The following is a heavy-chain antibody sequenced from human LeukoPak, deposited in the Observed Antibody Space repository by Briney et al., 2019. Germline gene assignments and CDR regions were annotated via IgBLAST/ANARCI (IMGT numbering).Heavy chain of an antibody. D-gene: IGHD6-13*01. CDR1: GYTLTELS. CDR2: FDPEDGET. V-gene: IGHV1-24*01. CDR3: ATGIWQQLVQGYFDY. Sequence: ASVKVSCKVSGYTLTELSMHWVRQAPGKGLEWMGGFDPEDGETIYAQKFQGRVTMTEDTSTATAYMELSSLRSEDTAAYYCATGIWQQLVQGYFDYWGQGTLVTVSS. J-gene: IGHJ4*02.